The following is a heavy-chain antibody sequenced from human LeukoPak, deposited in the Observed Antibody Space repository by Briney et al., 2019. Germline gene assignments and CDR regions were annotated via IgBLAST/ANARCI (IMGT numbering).Heavy chain of an antibody. V-gene: IGHV3-21*01. CDR2: IRSSSSYI. CDR1: GFTFSSFG. CDR3: ARAPPAFIAVAGTSDY. D-gene: IGHD6-19*01. J-gene: IGHJ4*01. Sequence: GRTLRLSCAASGFTFSSFGMNWARHAPGTALKGVSSIRSSSSYIYYADSVKGRFTISRDNAKNSLYLQMNSLRAEDTALYYSARAPPAFIAVAGTSDYWGHGTLVTVSS.